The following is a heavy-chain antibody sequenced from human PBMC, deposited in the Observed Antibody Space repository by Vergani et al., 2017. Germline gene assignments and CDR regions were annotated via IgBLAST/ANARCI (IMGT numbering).Heavy chain of an antibody. CDR2: ITSSGRTT. CDR1: GFTFSGHA. J-gene: IGHJ4*02. V-gene: IGHV3-23*04. Sequence: VHLVESGGGVVQPGGSLRLSCAASGFTFSGHAMSWVRQAPGKGLEWVSGITSSGRTTNYADSVNGRFTISRDNSKDTLYLQMNNVRADDTAVYYCAKELIVPGAVPIVTPFDHWGQGTLVTVSS. CDR3: AKELIVPGAVPIVTPFDH. D-gene: IGHD6-13*01.